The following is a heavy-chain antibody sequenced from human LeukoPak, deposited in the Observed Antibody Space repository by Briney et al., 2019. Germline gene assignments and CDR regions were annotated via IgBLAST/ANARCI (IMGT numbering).Heavy chain of an antibody. CDR1: GGTFSSYA. CDR2: IIPIFGTA. J-gene: IGHJ6*03. V-gene: IGHV1-69*05. CDR3: ARGPRATVIPYYYMDV. D-gene: IGHD4-17*01. Sequence: SVKVSCKASGGTFSSYAISWVRQAPGQGLEWMGGIIPIFGTANYAQKFQGRVTITTDESTSTAYMELSSLRSEDTAVYYCARGPRATVIPYYYMDVWGKGTTVTVSS.